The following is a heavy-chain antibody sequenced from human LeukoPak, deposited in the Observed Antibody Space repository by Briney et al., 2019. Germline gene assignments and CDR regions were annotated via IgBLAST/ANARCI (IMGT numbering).Heavy chain of an antibody. CDR1: GFTFSSFG. D-gene: IGHD2-21*01. CDR3: APRVVVITAHFDY. Sequence: PGGSLRLSCAASGFTFSSFGMHWVRQAPGKGLEWVAFIRYDGTDKYYADSVKGRFTISRDNSKNTLYLQMNSLRPEDTAVYYCAPRVVVITAHFDYWGQGTLVTVSS. CDR2: IRYDGTDK. J-gene: IGHJ4*02. V-gene: IGHV3-30*02.